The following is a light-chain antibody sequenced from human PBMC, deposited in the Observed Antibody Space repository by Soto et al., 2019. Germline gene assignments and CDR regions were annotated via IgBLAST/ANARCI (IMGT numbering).Light chain of an antibody. CDR1: QGINTW. V-gene: IGKV1-12*01. J-gene: IGKJ4*01. CDR2: SAS. CDR3: QQSDTLPIT. Sequence: DIQMTQSPSSVSAFVGDRVTITCRASQGINTWLAWYQQKPGKAPKLLMYSASILHTGVSSRFTGGGSGTEFTLTINSLQPEDFATYYCQQSDTLPITFGGGIKADIK.